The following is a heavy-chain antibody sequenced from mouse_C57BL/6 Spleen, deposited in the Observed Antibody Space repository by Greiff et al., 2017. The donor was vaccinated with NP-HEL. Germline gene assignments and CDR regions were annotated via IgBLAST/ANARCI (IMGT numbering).Heavy chain of an antibody. CDR1: GYTFTDYN. CDR3: ARRGALYYGGYFDV. V-gene: IGHV1-18*01. CDR2: INPNNGGT. J-gene: IGHJ1*03. Sequence: VQLQQSGPELVKPGASVKIPCKASGYTFTDYNMDWVKQSHGKSLEWIGDINPNNGGTIYNQKFKGKATLTVDKSSSTAYMELRSLTSEDTAVYYCARRGALYYGGYFDVWGTGTTVTVSS. D-gene: IGHD1-1*01.